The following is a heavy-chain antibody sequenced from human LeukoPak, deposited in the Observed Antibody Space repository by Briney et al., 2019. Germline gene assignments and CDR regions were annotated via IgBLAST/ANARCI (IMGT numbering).Heavy chain of an antibody. CDR2: IKQDGSEK. J-gene: IGHJ5*02. V-gene: IGHV3-7*01. CDR1: GFTFSSYW. Sequence: PGGSLRLSCAASGFTFSSYWMSWVRQAPGKGLEGVANIKQDGSEKYYVDSVKGRFTISRDNAKNSLYLQMNSLRAEDTAVYYCARDMYSSSWVWFDPWGQGTLVTVSS. D-gene: IGHD6-13*01. CDR3: ARDMYSSSWVWFDP.